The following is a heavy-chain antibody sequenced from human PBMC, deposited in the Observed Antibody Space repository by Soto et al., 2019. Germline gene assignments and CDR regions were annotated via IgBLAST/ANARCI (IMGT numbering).Heavy chain of an antibody. Sequence: QVQLVQSGAEVKKPGSSVKVSCKASGGTFSSYAISWVRQAPGQGLEWMGGIIPISGTANYAQKFQGRVTIPADESTSTVYMGLSSLRSEDTAVYFCARSQGSSTSLEIYYYYYYGMDVWGQGTTVTVSS. V-gene: IGHV1-69*01. D-gene: IGHD2-2*01. J-gene: IGHJ6*02. CDR1: GGTFSSYA. CDR3: ARSQGSSTSLEIYYYYYYGMDV. CDR2: IIPISGTA.